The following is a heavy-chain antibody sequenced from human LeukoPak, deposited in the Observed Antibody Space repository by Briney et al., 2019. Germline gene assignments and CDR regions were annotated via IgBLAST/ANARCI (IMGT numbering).Heavy chain of an antibody. D-gene: IGHD3-9*01. CDR2: IIPIVGTA. CDR3: ARGSQGYDILTGSHYYGMDV. J-gene: IGHJ6*02. Sequence: SVSVSCKASGGSFSSDAISGGRQGPGERAEWGGGIIPIVGTANYAQKFQGRVTITAAESTTTAYMELSSLRSEDTAVYYCARGSQGYDILTGSHYYGMDVWGQGTPVTVSS. V-gene: IGHV1-69*13. CDR1: GGSFSSDA.